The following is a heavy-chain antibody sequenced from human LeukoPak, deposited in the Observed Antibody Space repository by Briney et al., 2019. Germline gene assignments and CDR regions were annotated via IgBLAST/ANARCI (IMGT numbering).Heavy chain of an antibody. CDR2: ISSSSSYI. D-gene: IGHD6-19*01. CDR3: ARDNRIAVGIENFDY. CDR1: GFTFSSYS. J-gene: IGHJ4*02. Sequence: GGSLRLSCAASGFTFSSYSMNWVRQAPGKGLEWVSSISSSSSYIYYADSVKGRFTISRDNAKNSLYLQMNSLRAEDTAVYYCARDNRIAVGIENFDYWGQGTLVTVSS. V-gene: IGHV3-21*01.